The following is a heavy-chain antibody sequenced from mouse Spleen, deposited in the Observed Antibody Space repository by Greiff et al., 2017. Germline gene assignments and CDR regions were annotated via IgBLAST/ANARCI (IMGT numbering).Heavy chain of an antibody. CDR2: ISTKANGSTT. CDR1: GFTFTDYY. D-gene: IGHD2-4*01. V-gene: IGHV7-3*02. CDR3: ARYDCSWFAY. J-gene: IGHJ3*01. Sequence: EVKLVESGGGLVQPGGSLRLSCATSGFTFTDYYMSWVRQPPGKALEWLGFISTKANGSTTEYSATVKDRFTISRDNSQSSLYLEMNTLRAGDSATYDCARYDCSWFAYWGQGTLVTVSA.